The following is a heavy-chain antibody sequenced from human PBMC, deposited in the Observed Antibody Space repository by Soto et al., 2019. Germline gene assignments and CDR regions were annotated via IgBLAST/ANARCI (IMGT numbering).Heavy chain of an antibody. J-gene: IGHJ6*02. CDR1: GGTFSSYA. CDR3: ATPRVGTVTTVYYYYGMDV. V-gene: IGHV1-69*06. CDR2: IIPIFGTA. Sequence: SVKVSCKASGGTFSSYAISWVRQAPGQGLEWMGGIIPIFGTANYAQKFQGRVTITADKSTSTAYMELSSLRSEDTAVYYRATPRVGTVTTVYYYYGMDVWGQGTTVTVSS. D-gene: IGHD4-4*01.